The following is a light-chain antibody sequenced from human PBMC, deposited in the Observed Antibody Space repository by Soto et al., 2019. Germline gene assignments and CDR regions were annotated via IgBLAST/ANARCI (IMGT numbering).Light chain of an antibody. V-gene: IGKV3-15*01. Sequence: EVVMTQSPATLSVSPGERATLSFRASQSVSSNLAWYQQKPGQSPRLLIYDVSTRATGVPARFSGTGSETDFTLTISGLQSEDSAVYFCQQYNNWPFSFGQGTRLEIK. CDR1: QSVSSN. CDR2: DVS. CDR3: QQYNNWPFS. J-gene: IGKJ5*01.